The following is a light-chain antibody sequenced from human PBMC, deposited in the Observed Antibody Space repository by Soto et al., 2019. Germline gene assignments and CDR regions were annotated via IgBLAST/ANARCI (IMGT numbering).Light chain of an antibody. Sequence: QLTQSPSSLSASVGDRVTITCRASQGISSFLAWYQQKPGRAPKLLIYGASTLQSGVPSRFSGSGSGTDFTLTVSSLQPEEFATFCCQQLNSFPIAFGPGTKVEIQ. CDR3: QQLNSFPIA. CDR1: QGISSF. V-gene: IGKV1-9*01. CDR2: GAS. J-gene: IGKJ3*01.